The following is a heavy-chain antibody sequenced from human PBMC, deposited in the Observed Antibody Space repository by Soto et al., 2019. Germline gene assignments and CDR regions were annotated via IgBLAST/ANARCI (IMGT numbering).Heavy chain of an antibody. J-gene: IGHJ4*02. CDR2: IIPIHGIA. V-gene: IGHV1-69*02. D-gene: IGHD5-12*01. CDR3: AGGAHRRRDGYNN. CDR1: GGTFSSYT. Sequence: QVQLVQSGAEVKKPGSSVKVSCKASGGTFSSYTISWVRQAPGQGLEWMGRIIPIHGIANYAKKFQGRVTLTADKSTSTAYMALSSLRSEDTAVYYCAGGAHRRRDGYNNWGQGTLVTVSS.